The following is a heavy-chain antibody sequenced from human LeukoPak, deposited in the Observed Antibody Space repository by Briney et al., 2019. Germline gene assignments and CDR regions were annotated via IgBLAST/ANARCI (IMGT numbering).Heavy chain of an antibody. CDR1: GGSFSGYY. V-gene: IGHV4-34*01. CDR3: ARGQGTVTTH. Sequence: SETLSLTCAVSGGSFSGYYWTWIRQPPGKGLEWIGVINHSGSANYNPSLMSRVTISLDTSKNHFSLNLSSVTAADTAVYYCARGQGTVTTHWGQGTPVTVSS. D-gene: IGHD4-11*01. CDR2: INHSGSA. J-gene: IGHJ4*02.